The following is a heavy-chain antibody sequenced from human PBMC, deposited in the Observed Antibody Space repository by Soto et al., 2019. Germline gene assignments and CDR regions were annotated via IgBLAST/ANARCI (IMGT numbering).Heavy chain of an antibody. D-gene: IGHD6-13*01. CDR1: GYTFASYY. V-gene: IGHV1-46*01. CDR2: INPSGGST. Sequence: ASVKVSCKASGYTFASYYMHWVRQAPGQGLEWMGIINPSGGSTSYAQKFQGRVTMTRDTSTSTVYMELSSLRSEDTAVYYCARDGAAAGTAYNWFDPWGQGTLVTVSS. J-gene: IGHJ5*02. CDR3: ARDGAAAGTAYNWFDP.